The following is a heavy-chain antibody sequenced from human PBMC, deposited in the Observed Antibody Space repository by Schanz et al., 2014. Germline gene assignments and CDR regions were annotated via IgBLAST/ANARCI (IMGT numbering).Heavy chain of an antibody. D-gene: IGHD1-26*01. CDR2: VSRSTPDI. CDR3: ARDHTTESYYSAGPPIDY. J-gene: IGHJ4*02. V-gene: IGHV3-48*01. CDR1: GFTFGDYA. Sequence: EVQLLESGGGLVQPGGSLRLSCAASGFTFGDYAMTWVRQAPGKGLEWVSYVSRSTPDIYYADSVKGRFTMSRDNAKNSVFLQMNSLRAEDTAVYYCARDHTTESYYSAGPPIDYWGQGTLXTVSS.